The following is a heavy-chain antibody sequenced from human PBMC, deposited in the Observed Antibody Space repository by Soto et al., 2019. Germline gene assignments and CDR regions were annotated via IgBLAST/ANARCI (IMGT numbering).Heavy chain of an antibody. Sequence: EVQLLESGGGLVQPGGSLRLSCAASGFTFSSYAMSWVRQTPGKGLEWVSAVTGSGDSTDYADSVKGRFTISRDNSKNALYRKRNGRRADDRAVNDGGKGGGVSRETLAIFDNWGQGTLVTVSS. J-gene: IGHJ4*02. CDR3: GKGGGVSRETLAIFDN. CDR2: VTGSGDST. CDR1: GFTFSSYA. D-gene: IGHD1-26*01. V-gene: IGHV3-23*01.